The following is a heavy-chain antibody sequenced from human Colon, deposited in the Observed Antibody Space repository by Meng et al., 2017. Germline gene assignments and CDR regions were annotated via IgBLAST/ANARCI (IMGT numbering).Heavy chain of an antibody. D-gene: IGHD3-9*01. CDR2: IKDKTEGGTT. CDR3: VTERHYDILTGNYERRQFDS. CDR1: GFTLSNKW. J-gene: IGHJ4*02. V-gene: IGHV3-15*01. Sequence: GRSLRLSCEASGFTLSNKWMSWVRQAPGKGPEGVGRIKDKTEGGTTNYAAAVKGRFLISRHESRNTLILHMSSLRIEDTAVYYCVTERHYDILTGNYERRQFDSWGQGAQVTVSS.